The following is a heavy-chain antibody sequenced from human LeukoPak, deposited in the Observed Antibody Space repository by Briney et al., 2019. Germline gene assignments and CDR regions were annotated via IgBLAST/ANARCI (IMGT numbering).Heavy chain of an antibody. CDR3: ARDIYYYDSSGYYEVSFHD. CDR2: ISAYNGNT. D-gene: IGHD3-22*01. Sequence: ASVKVSCKASGYTFTSYGISWVRQAPGQGLEWMGWISAYNGNTNYAQKLQGRVTMTTDTSTSTAYMELRSLRSDDTAVYYCARDIYYYDSSGYYEVSFHDWGQGTLVTVSS. V-gene: IGHV1-18*01. J-gene: IGHJ4*02. CDR1: GYTFTSYG.